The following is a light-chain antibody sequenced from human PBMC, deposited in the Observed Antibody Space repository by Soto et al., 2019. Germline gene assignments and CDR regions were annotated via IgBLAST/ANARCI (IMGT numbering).Light chain of an antibody. V-gene: IGKV1-33*01. CDR2: DAS. J-gene: IGKJ4*01. Sequence: DIQMTQSPSSLSASVGDRVTITCQASQDISNYLNWYQQEPGKAPKLLIYDASNLETGVPSRFSGSGSGTDFTFTISSLQPEDIATYYCQQYDNIPRDTFGGGTRWISN. CDR1: QDISNY. CDR3: QQYDNIPRDT.